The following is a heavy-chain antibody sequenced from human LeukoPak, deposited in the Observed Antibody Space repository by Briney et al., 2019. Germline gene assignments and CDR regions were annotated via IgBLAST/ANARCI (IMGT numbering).Heavy chain of an antibody. CDR3: ARGTVTMVDY. V-gene: IGHV3-66*01. CDR1: GFTVSSNY. CDR2: IYSGGST. J-gene: IGHJ4*02. D-gene: IGHD3-10*01. Sequence: PGGSPRLSCAASGFTVSSNYMSWVRQAPGGGLEWVSVIYSGGSTYYADSVKRRFTISRDNSKNTLFLQMTSLRAGDTAVYYCARGTVTMVDYWGQGTLVTVSS.